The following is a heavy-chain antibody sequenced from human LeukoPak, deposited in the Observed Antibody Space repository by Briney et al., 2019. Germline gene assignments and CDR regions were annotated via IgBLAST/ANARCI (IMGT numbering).Heavy chain of an antibody. CDR1: GYTFTNYD. Sequence: GASVKVSCKASGYTFTNYDISWVRQAPGQGLEWMGWISPYNDNTDYAQKVQGRVTMTTDTSTNTAYMELRSLRSDDTAVYYCARDSSGSYARYYLDYWGQGTLVTVSS. CDR2: ISPYNDNT. CDR3: ARDSSGSYARYYLDY. V-gene: IGHV1-18*01. J-gene: IGHJ4*02. D-gene: IGHD1-26*01.